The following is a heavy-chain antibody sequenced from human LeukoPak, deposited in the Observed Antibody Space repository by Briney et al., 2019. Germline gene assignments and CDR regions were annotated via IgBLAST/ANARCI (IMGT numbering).Heavy chain of an antibody. CDR3: TTDIYCSGGSCLNRFDY. V-gene: IGHV3-15*01. Sequence: GGSLRLSCAASGFTFSNAWMSWLRQAPGKGLEWVGRIKSKTDGGTTDYAAPVKGRFTISRDDSKNTLYLQMNSLKTEDTAVYYCTTDIYCSGGSCLNRFDYWGQGTLVTVSS. J-gene: IGHJ4*02. CDR1: GFTFSNAW. D-gene: IGHD2-15*01. CDR2: IKSKTDGGTT.